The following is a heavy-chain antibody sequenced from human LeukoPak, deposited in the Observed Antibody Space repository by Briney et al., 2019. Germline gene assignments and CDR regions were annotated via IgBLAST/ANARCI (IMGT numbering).Heavy chain of an antibody. Sequence: ASVKVSCKASGYTFTGYYLHWVRQAPGQGLEWMAWISPYNGNTKYAQKFQGRVTMTRDTSISTAYMELSRLRSDDTAVYYCARGYSSWYWGQGTLVTVSS. CDR3: ARGYSSWY. J-gene: IGHJ4*02. CDR2: ISPYNGNT. CDR1: GYTFTGYY. V-gene: IGHV1-2*02. D-gene: IGHD6-13*01.